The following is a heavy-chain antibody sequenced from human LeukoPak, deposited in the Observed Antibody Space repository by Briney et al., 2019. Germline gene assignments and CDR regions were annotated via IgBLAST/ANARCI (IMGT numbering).Heavy chain of an antibody. Sequence: ASVKVSCKASGYTFTGYYMHWVRQAPGQGLEWMGWIYPNSGGTNYAQKFQGRVTMTRDTSISTAYMELSRLRSDDTAVYYCARDYDILTGYYIFDYWGQGTLVTVSS. CDR1: GYTFTGYY. D-gene: IGHD3-9*01. V-gene: IGHV1-2*02. CDR3: ARDYDILTGYYIFDY. CDR2: IYPNSGGT. J-gene: IGHJ4*02.